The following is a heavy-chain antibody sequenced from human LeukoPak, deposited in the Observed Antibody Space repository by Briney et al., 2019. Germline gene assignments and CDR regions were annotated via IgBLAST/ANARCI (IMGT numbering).Heavy chain of an antibody. V-gene: IGHV3-23*01. D-gene: IGHD3-16*01. Sequence: GGTLRLSCAASGFTFSSYGMSWVRQAPGKGLEWAAAITGSGGSTFYADSVKGRFTISRDNSKNTLYLQMNSLRAEDTAVYYCAKESSGGVGSFYWGQGTLVTVSS. CDR3: AKESSGGVGSFY. J-gene: IGHJ4*02. CDR1: GFTFSSYG. CDR2: ITGSGGST.